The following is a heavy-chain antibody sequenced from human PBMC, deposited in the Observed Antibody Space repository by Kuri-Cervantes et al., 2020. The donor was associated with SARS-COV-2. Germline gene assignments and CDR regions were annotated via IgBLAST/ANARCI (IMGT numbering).Heavy chain of an antibody. CDR1: GFTFSSYA. J-gene: IGHJ5*02. CDR2: ISSNGGST. D-gene: IGHD1-7*01. CDR3: ARDPKLGLPPA. V-gene: IGHV3-64*01. Sequence: GESLKISCAASGFTFSSYAMHWVRQAPGKGLEYVSAISSNGGSTYYANSVKGRFTISRDNSKNTLYLQMGSLRAEDMAVYYCARDPKLGLPPAWGQGTLVTVSS.